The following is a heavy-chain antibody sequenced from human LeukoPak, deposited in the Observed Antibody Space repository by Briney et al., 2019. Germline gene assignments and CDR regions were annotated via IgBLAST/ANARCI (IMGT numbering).Heavy chain of an antibody. D-gene: IGHD3-22*01. CDR2: ISGSGGST. V-gene: IGHV3-23*01. CDR3: AKGKWYYYDSGGYYYDY. Sequence: GGSLRLSCAASGFTFSSYAMSWVRQAPGKGLEWVSAISGSGGSTYYADSVKGRFTISRDNSKNTLYLQMNSLRAEDTAVYYCAKGKWYYYDSGGYYYDYWGQGTLVTVSS. J-gene: IGHJ4*02. CDR1: GFTFSSYA.